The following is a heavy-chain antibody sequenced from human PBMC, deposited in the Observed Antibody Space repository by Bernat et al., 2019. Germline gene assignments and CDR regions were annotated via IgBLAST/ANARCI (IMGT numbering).Heavy chain of an antibody. Sequence: QVQLVQSGTEVKKPGASVKVSCKASGYTFTNYFLYWVRQAPGQGLEWMGMINPGGGSTIYAQKFQGRVTMTSDTSTSTVFMELSSLRSEDTAMYYCARDFSTSHASFDCWGQGTRVTVSS. CDR3: ARDFSTSHASFDC. D-gene: IGHD6-6*01. CDR2: INPGGGST. V-gene: IGHV1-46*01. J-gene: IGHJ4*02. CDR1: GYTFTNYF.